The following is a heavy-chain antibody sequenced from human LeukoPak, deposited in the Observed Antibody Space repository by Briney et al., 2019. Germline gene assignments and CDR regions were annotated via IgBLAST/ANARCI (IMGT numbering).Heavy chain of an antibody. D-gene: IGHD3-10*01. CDR2: IRSKANSYAT. V-gene: IGHV3-73*01. CDR3: RVPEAGSYFPYYYYYMDV. CDR1: GFTFSGSA. J-gene: IGHJ6*03. Sequence: PGGSLRLSCAASGFTFSGSAMHWVRQASGKGLEWVGRIRSKANSYATAYAASVKGRFTISRDDSKNTAYLQMNSLKTEDTAVYYCRVPEAGSYFPYYYYYMDVWGKGTTVTVSS.